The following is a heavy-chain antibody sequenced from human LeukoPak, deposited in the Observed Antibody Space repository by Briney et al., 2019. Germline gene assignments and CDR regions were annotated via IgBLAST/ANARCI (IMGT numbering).Heavy chain of an antibody. Sequence: PSESLSLTCTVSGGSISSGVYYWTWIRQPPGKGRECIGYISHSGTTFYTSSLKSRVTISVDRSKSQFSLKLSSVTAADTAVYYCARAAPGTLFDPWGQGTLVTVSS. CDR3: ARAAPGTLFDP. J-gene: IGHJ5*02. CDR2: ISHSGTT. V-gene: IGHV4-30-2*01. CDR1: GGSISSGVYY. D-gene: IGHD1-1*01.